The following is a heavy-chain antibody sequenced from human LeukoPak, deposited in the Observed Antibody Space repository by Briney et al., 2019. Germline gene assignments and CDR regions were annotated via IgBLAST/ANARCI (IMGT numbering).Heavy chain of an antibody. D-gene: IGHD2-21*02. J-gene: IGHJ6*02. Sequence: YPGGSLRLSCAASGFTFSSYSMTWVRQAPGKGLEWVSSISSSSSYIYYADSVKGRFTISRDNAKNSLYLQMNSLRAEDTAVYYCARDNCGGDWRVGCYYYGMDVRGQGTTVTVSS. V-gene: IGHV3-21*01. CDR2: ISSSSSYI. CDR3: ARDNCGGDWRVGCYYYGMDV. CDR1: GFTFSSYS.